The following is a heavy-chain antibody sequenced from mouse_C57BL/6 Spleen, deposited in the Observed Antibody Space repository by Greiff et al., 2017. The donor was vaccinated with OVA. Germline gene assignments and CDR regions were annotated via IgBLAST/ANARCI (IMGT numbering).Heavy chain of an antibody. V-gene: IGHV1-59*01. CDR3: ARGDYYGRRGYFDY. D-gene: IGHD1-1*01. Sequence: QVQLQQPGAELVRPGTSVKLSCKASGYTFTSYWMHWVKQRPGQGLEWIGVIDPSDSYTNYNQKFKGKATLTVDTSSSTAYMQLSSLTSEDSAVYYCARGDYYGRRGYFDYWGQGTTLTVSS. CDR2: IDPSDSYT. CDR1: GYTFTSYW. J-gene: IGHJ2*01.